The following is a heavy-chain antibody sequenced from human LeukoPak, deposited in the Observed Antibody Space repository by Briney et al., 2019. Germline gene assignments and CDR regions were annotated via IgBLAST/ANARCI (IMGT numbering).Heavy chain of an antibody. V-gene: IGHV3-21*01. CDR1: GFTFSSYS. CDR3: ARDLSTGTTIYY. Sequence: GGSLRLSCAASGFTFSSYSMNWVRQAPGKGLEWVSSISSSSSYIYYADSVKGRFTISRDNAKNSLYLQMNSLRAEDTAVYYCARDLSTGTTIYYCGHGTLVTVSS. D-gene: IGHD1-7*01. CDR2: ISSSSSYI. J-gene: IGHJ4*01.